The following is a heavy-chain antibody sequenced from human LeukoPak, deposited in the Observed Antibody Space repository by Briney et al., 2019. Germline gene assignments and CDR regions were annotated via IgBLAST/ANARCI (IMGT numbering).Heavy chain of an antibody. J-gene: IGHJ4*02. V-gene: IGHV1-69*04. Sequence: WASVKVSCKASGGTFSSYAISWVRQAPGQELEWMGRIIPILGIANYAQKFQGRVTITADKSTSTAYMELSSLRSEDTAVYYCASSAKISSSWTFPFDYWGQGTLVTVSS. D-gene: IGHD6-13*01. CDR3: ASSAKISSSWTFPFDY. CDR2: IIPILGIA. CDR1: GGTFSSYA.